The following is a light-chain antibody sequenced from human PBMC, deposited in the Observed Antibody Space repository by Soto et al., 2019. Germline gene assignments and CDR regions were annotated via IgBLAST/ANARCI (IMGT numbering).Light chain of an antibody. Sequence: QSVLTQPPSASGTPGQRVTISCSGSSSNIGSNPVNWYQQLPGTAPKLLIYGNHQRPSGVPDRFSGSKSVTSASLAISGLQSEDEADSYCAAWDDSLGILVFGGGTKLTVL. CDR3: AAWDDSLGILV. CDR2: GNH. V-gene: IGLV1-44*01. J-gene: IGLJ2*01. CDR1: SSNIGSNP.